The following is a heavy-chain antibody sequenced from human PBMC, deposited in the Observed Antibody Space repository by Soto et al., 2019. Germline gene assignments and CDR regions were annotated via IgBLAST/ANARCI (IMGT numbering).Heavy chain of an antibody. CDR2: IKNDGSEK. V-gene: IGHV3-7*03. CDR3: VTGYHSDY. J-gene: IGHJ4*02. D-gene: IGHD5-18*01. CDR1: GISTSSYW. Sequence: GGSLRLSCAASGISTSSYWMGWVRQAPGRGLGWVASIKNDGSEKYYMDSLKGRFTISRDNALSSLYLQMNSLRAEDTAVYFCVTGYHSDYWGQGTLVTVSS.